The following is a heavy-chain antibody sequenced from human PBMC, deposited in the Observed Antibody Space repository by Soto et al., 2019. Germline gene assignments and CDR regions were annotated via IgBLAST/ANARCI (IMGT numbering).Heavy chain of an antibody. D-gene: IGHD3-10*01. Sequence: QVQLQQWRAGLLKPSETLSLTCAVYGGSFSGYYWSWIRQPPGKGLEWIGEINHSGSTNYNPSLKSRVTRSVDTSKSQSALKLGSVTAAATAVYYCASLLYYGSGGSFSYGMDVWGQGTTVTVSS. CDR1: GGSFSGYY. CDR2: INHSGST. J-gene: IGHJ6*02. CDR3: ASLLYYGSGGSFSYGMDV. V-gene: IGHV4-34*01.